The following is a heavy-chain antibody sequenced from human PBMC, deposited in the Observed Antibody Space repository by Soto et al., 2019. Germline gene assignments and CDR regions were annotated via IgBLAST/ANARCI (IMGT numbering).Heavy chain of an antibody. V-gene: IGHV4-30-4*01. J-gene: IGHJ4*02. Sequence: SETLSLTCTVSGGSISSGDYYWSWIRQPPGKGLEWIGYIYYSGSTYYNPSLKSRVTISVDTSKNQFSLKLSSVTAADTAVYYCASMTRETGPGDYWGQGTLVTVSS. CDR2: IYYSGST. D-gene: IGHD4-4*01. CDR1: GGSISSGDYY. CDR3: ASMTRETGPGDY.